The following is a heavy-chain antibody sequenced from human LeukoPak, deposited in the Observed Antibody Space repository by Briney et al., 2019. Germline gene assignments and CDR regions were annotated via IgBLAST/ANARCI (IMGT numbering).Heavy chain of an antibody. V-gene: IGHV5-51*01. CDR3: ARPSWEYSSGWYSYDSSGYYIFDY. CDR1: GYSFTTYW. CDR2: IYPGDSNT. D-gene: IGHD3-22*01. Sequence: GESLKISCKGSGYSFTTYWIGWVRQMPGKGLEWMGVIYPGDSNTRYSPSFQGQVTISADKSISTAYLQWSSLKASDTAMYYCARPSWEYSSGWYSYDSSGYYIFDYWGQGTLVTVSS. J-gene: IGHJ4*02.